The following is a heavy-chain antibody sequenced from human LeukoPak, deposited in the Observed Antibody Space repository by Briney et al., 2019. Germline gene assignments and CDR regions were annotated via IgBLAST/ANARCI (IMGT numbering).Heavy chain of an antibody. V-gene: IGHV3-48*03. J-gene: IGHJ6*04. CDR2: ISSSGSTI. D-gene: IGHD3-10*02. Sequence: PGGSLRLSCEASGFIFRNYEMKWVRQAPGKGLEWISYISSSGSTIYYADSVKGRFTISRDNAKNSLYLQMNSLRAEDTAVYYCAELGITMIGGVWGKGTTVTISS. CDR3: AELGITMIGGV. CDR1: GFIFRNYE.